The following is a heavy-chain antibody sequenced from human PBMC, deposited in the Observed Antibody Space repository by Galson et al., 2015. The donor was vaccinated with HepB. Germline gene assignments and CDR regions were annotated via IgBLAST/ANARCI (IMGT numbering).Heavy chain of an antibody. CDR3: ARDVEPLWFGTNYFDY. CDR2: ISSSSSYI. V-gene: IGHV3-21*01. CDR1: GFTFSSYS. J-gene: IGHJ4*02. Sequence: SLRLSCAASGFTFSSYSMNWVRQAPGKGLEWVSSISSSSSYIYYADSVKGRFTISRDNAKNSLYLQMNSLRAEDTAVYYCARDVEPLWFGTNYFDYWGQGTLVTVSS. D-gene: IGHD3-10*01.